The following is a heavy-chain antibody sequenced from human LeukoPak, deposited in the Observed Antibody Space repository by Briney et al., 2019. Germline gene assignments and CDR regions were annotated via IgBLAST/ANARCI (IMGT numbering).Heavy chain of an antibody. CDR1: GGSISSGGYY. CDR2: IYYSGST. V-gene: IGHV4-31*03. Sequence: TSETLSLNCTVSGGSISSGGYYWSWIRQHPGKGLEWIGYIYYSGSTYYNPSLKSRVTISVDTSKNQFSLKLSSVTAADTAVYYCARVPKTTVTNNWFDPWGQGTLVTVSS. D-gene: IGHD4-11*01. J-gene: IGHJ5*02. CDR3: ARVPKTTVTNNWFDP.